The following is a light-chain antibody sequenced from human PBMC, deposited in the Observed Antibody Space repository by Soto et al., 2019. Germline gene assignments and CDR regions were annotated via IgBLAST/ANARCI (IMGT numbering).Light chain of an antibody. CDR1: QGIRDE. CDR3: QQYNSYPLT. CDR2: AAS. Sequence: DIQMTQSPSSLSASVGYRVTITCRASQGIRDELGWYQQKPGKAPKRLIYAASGLQSGVPSRFSGSGSGTEFTLTISSLQPEDSATYYCQQYNSYPLTFGGGTKVEVK. V-gene: IGKV1-17*01. J-gene: IGKJ4*01.